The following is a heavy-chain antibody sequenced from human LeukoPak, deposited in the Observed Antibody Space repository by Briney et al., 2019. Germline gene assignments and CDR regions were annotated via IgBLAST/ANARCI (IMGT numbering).Heavy chain of an antibody. CDR1: GYTFTDYY. CDR3: ARDSNMVRGVFWY. V-gene: IGHV1-2*02. Sequence: ASVKVSCKASGYTFTDYYIHWVRQAPGQGLEWMGWISPNSGGTKYAQNFQGRVAMTRDTSNSTAYMELSRLRSGDTAVYYCARDSNMVRGVFWYWGQGTLVTVSS. CDR2: ISPNSGGT. D-gene: IGHD3-10*01. J-gene: IGHJ4*02.